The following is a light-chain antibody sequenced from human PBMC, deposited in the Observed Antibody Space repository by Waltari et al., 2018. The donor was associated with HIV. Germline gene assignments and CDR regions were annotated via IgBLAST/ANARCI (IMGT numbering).Light chain of an antibody. J-gene: IGKJ2*01. CDR3: QQRTNWPPYT. V-gene: IGKV3-11*01. CDR1: QSVGKY. Sequence: EIVLSQSPATLSLSPGERATLSCRTSQSVGKYLAWYQQKPGQAPRLLIYDASDRATGIPARFSGSGSRTVFTLTISSLEPEEFAVYYCQQRTNWPPYTFGQGTKLEIK. CDR2: DAS.